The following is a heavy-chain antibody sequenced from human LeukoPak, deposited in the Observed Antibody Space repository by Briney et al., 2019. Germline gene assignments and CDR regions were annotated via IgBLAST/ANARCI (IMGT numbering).Heavy chain of an antibody. D-gene: IGHD6-19*01. V-gene: IGHV4-59*01. Sequence: SETLSLTCTVSGGSISSYYWSWIRQPPGKGLEWIGYIYYSGSTNYNPSLKSRVTISVDTPKNQFSLKLSSVTAADTAVYYCARVQSSGCFDYWGQGTLVTVSS. CDR2: IYYSGST. J-gene: IGHJ4*02. CDR3: ARVQSSGCFDY. CDR1: GGSISSYY.